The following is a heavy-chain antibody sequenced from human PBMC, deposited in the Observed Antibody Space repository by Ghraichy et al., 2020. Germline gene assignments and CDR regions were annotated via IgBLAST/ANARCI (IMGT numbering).Heavy chain of an antibody. V-gene: IGHV3-23*01. CDR2: VSRFGDGT. Sequence: GESLRLSCAASGFTFSNYAMSWVRQAPGKGLEWVSSVSRFGDGTFYADSVRGRFTISRDNSANTVSLQLNSLRGEDTAVYYCAKDLVVGSLDYWGQGILVTVSS. J-gene: IGHJ4*02. D-gene: IGHD2-15*01. CDR1: GFTFSNYA. CDR3: AKDLVVGSLDY.